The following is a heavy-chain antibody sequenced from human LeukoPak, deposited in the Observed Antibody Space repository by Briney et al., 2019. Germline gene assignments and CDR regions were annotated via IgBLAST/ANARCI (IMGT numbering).Heavy chain of an antibody. CDR1: GFTFSSYA. D-gene: IGHD6-19*01. CDR2: INSDGSST. V-gene: IGHV3-74*01. Sequence: GGSLRLSCAASGFTFSSYAMSWVRQAPGKGLVWVSRINSDGSSTSYADSVKGRFTISRDNAKNTLYLQMNSLRAEDTAVYYCASSLYSSGMYYYYGMDVWGQGTTVTVSS. J-gene: IGHJ6*02. CDR3: ASSLYSSGMYYYYGMDV.